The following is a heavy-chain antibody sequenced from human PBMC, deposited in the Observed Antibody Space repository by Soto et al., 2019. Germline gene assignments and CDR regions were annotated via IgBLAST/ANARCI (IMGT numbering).Heavy chain of an antibody. CDR3: ARHLYCSGGSCYSPVYYGMDV. V-gene: IGHV5-51*01. D-gene: IGHD2-15*01. Sequence: GESLKISCKGSGYSFTSYWIGWMRQMPGKSLEGVGIIYPGDSDTRYSPSFQGQVTISADKSISTAYLQWSSLKASDTAMYYCARHLYCSGGSCYSPVYYGMDVWGQGTTVTVSS. CDR1: GYSFTSYW. CDR2: IYPGDSDT. J-gene: IGHJ6*02.